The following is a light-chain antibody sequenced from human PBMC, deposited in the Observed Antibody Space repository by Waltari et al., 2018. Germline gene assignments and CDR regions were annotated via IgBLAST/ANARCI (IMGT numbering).Light chain of an antibody. V-gene: IGLV5-45*03. J-gene: IGLJ2*01. Sequence: QAVLPLPSSLSASPGPSASLSCTLLSGIHFGTYSLYWYQHKPGSLPQYLLRYKSDSDKPQGSGVPCRFSGSKDASANAGILLISGLQSEDEADYYCMIWHSSAWVFGGGTKLTVL. CDR2: YKSDSDK. CDR3: MIWHSSAWV. CDR1: SGIHFGTYS.